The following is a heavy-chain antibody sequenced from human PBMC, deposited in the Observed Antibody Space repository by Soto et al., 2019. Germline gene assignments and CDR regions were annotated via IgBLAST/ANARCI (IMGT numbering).Heavy chain of an antibody. CDR1: SPDRYL. CDR2: IYYSGST. J-gene: IGHJ4*02. Sequence: SPDRYLVGRVRQPPGKGLECIGSIYYSGSTYYNPSLKSRVTISVDTSKNQFSLKLSSVTAADTAVYFFSRQDMTTKNPAYCGQGTLDTVSS. CDR3: SRQDMTTKNPAY. D-gene: IGHD4-17*01. V-gene: IGHV4-39*01.